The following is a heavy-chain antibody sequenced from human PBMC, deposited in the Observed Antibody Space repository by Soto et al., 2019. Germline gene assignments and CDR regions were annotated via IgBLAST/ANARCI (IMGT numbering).Heavy chain of an antibody. J-gene: IGHJ4*02. CDR1: GFSLTANGVG. CDR3: AHRGMWDSSDWNGAWFDF. CDR2: IYWDDDK. D-gene: IGHD6-19*01. V-gene: IGHV2-5*02. Sequence: QITLKESGPTLVKPTQTLTLTCTFSGFSLTANGVGVGWIRQPPGKALEWLALIYWDDDKRYSPSLKPRLTITKDTSKKQVGLTKANTDPVDTATYYWAHRGMWDSSDWNGAWFDFWGQGTQVTVSS.